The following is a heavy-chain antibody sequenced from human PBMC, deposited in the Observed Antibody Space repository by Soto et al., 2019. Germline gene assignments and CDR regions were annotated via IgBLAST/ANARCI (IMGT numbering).Heavy chain of an antibody. J-gene: IGHJ6*02. CDR3: ARDPGAHIAQSGIYYYYGMDV. V-gene: IGHV3-48*03. CDR2: ISSSGSTI. Sequence: GSLRLSCAASGFTFSSYEMNWVRQAPGKGLEWVSYISSSGSTIYYADSVKGRFTISRDNAKNSLYLQMNSLRAEDTAVYYCARDPGAHIAQSGIYYYYGMDVWGQGTTVTVSS. D-gene: IGHD5-12*01. CDR1: GFTFSSYE.